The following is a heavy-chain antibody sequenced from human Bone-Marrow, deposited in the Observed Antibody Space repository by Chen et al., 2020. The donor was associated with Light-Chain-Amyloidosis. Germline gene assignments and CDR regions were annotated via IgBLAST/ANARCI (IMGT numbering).Heavy chain of an antibody. CDR3: ARDPAYTGYDPPMSSFYYGLDV. V-gene: IGHV4-59*01. D-gene: IGHD5-12*01. Sequence: QMHLQESGPGLVKPSETLSLTCTVFVGSISTYSWSWIRQPPGKGLEWIGYIYYTGRTNYNPSLRSRITISVDTSKNQVSLKVTSVTAADTAVYYCARDPAYTGYDPPMSSFYYGLDVWGQGTTVTVSS. CDR1: VGSISTYS. J-gene: IGHJ6*02. CDR2: IYYTGRT.